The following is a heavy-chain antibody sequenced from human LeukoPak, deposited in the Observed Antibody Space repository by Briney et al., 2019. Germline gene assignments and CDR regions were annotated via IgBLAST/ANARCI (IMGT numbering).Heavy chain of an antibody. CDR1: RFTFSSYA. Sequence: GGSLRLSCAASRFTFSSYAMHWVRQAPGKGLEWVAVISYDGSDKYYTDSVKGRFTISRDNSKNTLYLQMNSLEAEDTAVYYCARALVGGLVDYWGQGTLVTVSS. D-gene: IGHD2-15*01. CDR2: ISYDGSDK. V-gene: IGHV3-30*04. J-gene: IGHJ4*02. CDR3: ARALVGGLVDY.